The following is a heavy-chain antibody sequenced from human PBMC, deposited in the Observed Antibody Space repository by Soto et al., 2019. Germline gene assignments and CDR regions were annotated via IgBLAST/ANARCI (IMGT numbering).Heavy chain of an antibody. J-gene: IGHJ4*02. CDR3: ASYELSTAYFPQFLFDY. CDR1: GDSISSSNYY. V-gene: IGHV4-39*02. CDR2: IYYSGST. D-gene: IGHD3-9*01. Sequence: QLQLQESGPGLVKPSETLSLTCSVSGDSISSSNYYWGWIRQPPGKGLEWIGSIYYSGSTSYNPPLTSRVSMSLDMSSSRFSLQLSSLTAADTAVYYCASYELSTAYFPQFLFDYWGQGTLVTVSA.